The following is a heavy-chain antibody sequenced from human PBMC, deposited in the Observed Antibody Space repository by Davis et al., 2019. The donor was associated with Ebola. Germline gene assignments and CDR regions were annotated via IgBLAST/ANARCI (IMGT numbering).Heavy chain of an antibody. J-gene: IGHJ6*04. Sequence: PGGSLRLSCAASGFTFSSYAMSWVRQAPGKGLEWVSAISGSGGSTYYADSVKGRFTISRDNSKNTLYLQMNSLRAEDTAVYYCARDPELSYYYGMDVWGKGTTVTVSP. V-gene: IGHV3-23*01. CDR3: ARDPELSYYYGMDV. D-gene: IGHD1-14*01. CDR2: ISGSGGST. CDR1: GFTFSSYA.